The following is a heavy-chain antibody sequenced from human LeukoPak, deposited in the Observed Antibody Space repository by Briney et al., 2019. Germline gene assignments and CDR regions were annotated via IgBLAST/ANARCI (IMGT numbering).Heavy chain of an antibody. Sequence: PSETLSLTCTVSGGSISSYYWSWIRQPPGKGLEWIGYIYYSGSTNYNPSLKSRVTISVDTSKNQFSLKLSSVTAADTAVYYCASLSEAIPFDYWGQGTLVTVSS. V-gene: IGHV4-59*08. D-gene: IGHD2-2*01. J-gene: IGHJ4*02. CDR3: ASLSEAIPFDY. CDR1: GGSISSYY. CDR2: IYYSGST.